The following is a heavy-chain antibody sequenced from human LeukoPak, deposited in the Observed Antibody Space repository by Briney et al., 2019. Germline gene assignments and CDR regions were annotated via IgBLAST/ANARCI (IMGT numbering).Heavy chain of an antibody. V-gene: IGHV3-48*02. CDR3: ASSGSYRFDY. CDR2: ITASGTAM. J-gene: IGHJ4*02. CDR1: GLTFSSYS. D-gene: IGHD1-26*01. Sequence: PGGSLRLSCAASGLTFSSYSMNWVRQAPEKGLEWVSHITASGTAMFYADSVKGRFTISRDNAKNSLYLQMNSLRDEDTAVYYCASSGSYRFDYWGQGTLVTVSS.